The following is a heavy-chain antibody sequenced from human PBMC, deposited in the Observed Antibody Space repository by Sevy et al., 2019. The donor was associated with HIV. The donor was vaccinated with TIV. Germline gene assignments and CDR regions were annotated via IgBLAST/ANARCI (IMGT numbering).Heavy chain of an antibody. Sequence: SETLSLTCTVSGYSISSAYSWGWIRQPPGKGLEWIANIYHDGSTSYNPSLNSRVTISIDTSKNQFSLKLSSVTAADTAVYYCSSFGRLIIINDDTFEIWGQGTMVTVSS. V-gene: IGHV4-38-2*02. J-gene: IGHJ3*02. CDR1: GYSISSAYS. CDR3: SSFGRLIIINDDTFEI. D-gene: IGHD3-9*01. CDR2: IYHDGST.